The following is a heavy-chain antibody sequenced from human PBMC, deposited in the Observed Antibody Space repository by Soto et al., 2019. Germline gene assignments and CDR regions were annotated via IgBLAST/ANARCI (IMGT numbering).Heavy chain of an antibody. CDR2: IIPIFGTA. CDR1: GGTVSSYA. D-gene: IGHD3-22*01. CDR3: ARGIPSGYYYYYYYGMDV. J-gene: IGHJ6*02. V-gene: IGHV1-69*01. Sequence: QVQLVQSGAEVKKPGSSVKVSCKASGGTVSSYAISWVRQAPGQGLEGMGGIIPIFGTANYAQKFQGRVTITADESTSTAYMELSSLRSEDTAVYYCARGIPSGYYYYYYYGMDVWGQGTTVTVSS.